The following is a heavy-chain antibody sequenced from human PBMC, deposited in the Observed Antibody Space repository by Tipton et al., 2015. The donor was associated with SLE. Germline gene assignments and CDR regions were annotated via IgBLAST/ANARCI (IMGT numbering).Heavy chain of an antibody. V-gene: IGHV4-39*07. D-gene: IGHD2-15*01. CDR3: ARGGGPFFDY. CDR2: INHSGST. CDR1: GGSISSSSYY. Sequence: TLSLTCTVSGGSISSSSYYWSWIRQPPGKGLEWIGEINHSGSTNYNPSLKSRVTISVDTSKNQFSLKLNSVTAADTAVYYCARGGGPFFDYWGQGTLVTVS. J-gene: IGHJ4*02.